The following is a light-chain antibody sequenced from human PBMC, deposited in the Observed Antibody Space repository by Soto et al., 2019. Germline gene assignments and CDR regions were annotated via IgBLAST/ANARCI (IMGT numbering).Light chain of an antibody. CDR2: SND. CDR1: ISNIGSNT. J-gene: IGLJ3*02. CDR3: ATWDDSLSGLV. Sequence: QSVLTQPPSASGTPGQRVTISCSGSISNIGSNTVNWYQQFPGTAPKLLIYSNDQRPSGVPDRFSGSKSGTSASLAISGLQPADGADYYCATWDDSLSGLVFGGGTKVTVL. V-gene: IGLV1-44*01.